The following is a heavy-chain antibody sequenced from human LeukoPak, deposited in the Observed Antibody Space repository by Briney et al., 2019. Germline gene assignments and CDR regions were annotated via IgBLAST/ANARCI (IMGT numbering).Heavy chain of an antibody. CDR2: IYSDNT. J-gene: IGHJ5*02. CDR1: GFTVSSNS. CDR3: AKDWSGDYNWSDP. V-gene: IGHV3-53*01. D-gene: IGHD3-3*01. Sequence: GGSLRLSCTVSGFTVSSNSMSRVRQAPGKGLEWVSFIYSDNTHYSDSVKGRFTISRDNSKNTLYLQMNSLRAEDTAVYYCAKDWSGDYNWSDPWGQGTLVTVSS.